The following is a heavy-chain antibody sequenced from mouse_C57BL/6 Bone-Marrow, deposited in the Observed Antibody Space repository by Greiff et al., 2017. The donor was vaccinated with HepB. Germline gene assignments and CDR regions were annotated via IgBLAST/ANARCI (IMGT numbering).Heavy chain of an antibody. V-gene: IGHV5-6*01. D-gene: IGHD2-4*01. CDR2: ISSGGSYT. Sequence: EVHLVESGGDLVKPGGSLKLSCAASGFTFSSYGMSWVRQTPDKRLEWVATISSGGSYTYYPDSVKGRFTISRDNAKNTLYLQMSSLKSEDTAMYYCARQGLRRYFDDWGQGTTLTVSS. J-gene: IGHJ2*01. CDR3: ARQGLRRYFDD. CDR1: GFTFSSYG.